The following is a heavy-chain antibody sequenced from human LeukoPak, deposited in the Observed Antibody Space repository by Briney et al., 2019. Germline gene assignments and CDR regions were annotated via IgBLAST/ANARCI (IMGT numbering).Heavy chain of an antibody. D-gene: IGHD5-24*01. V-gene: IGHV3-21*01. CDR3: ARDFGWLQSFGYFDY. J-gene: IGHJ4*02. CDR1: GFTFSSYS. CDR2: ISSSSSYI. Sequence: PGGSLRLSCAASGFTFSSYSMNWVRRAPGKGLEWVSSISSSSSYIYYADSVKGRFTISRDNAKNSLYLQMNSLRAEDTAVYYCARDFGWLQSFGYFDYWGQGTLVTVSS.